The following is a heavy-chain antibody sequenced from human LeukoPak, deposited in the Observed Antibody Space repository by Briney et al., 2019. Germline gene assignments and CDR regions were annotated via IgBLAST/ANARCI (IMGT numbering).Heavy chain of an antibody. J-gene: IGHJ6*03. CDR2: IYYSGGT. CDR3: ARRAAAVGTYYMDV. Sequence: PSETLSPTCTVSGGSINSYYWNWIRQPPGKGLEWIGYIYYSGGTNYNPSLKSRVTIAVDTSKNQFSLKLSSVTAADTAVYYCARRAAAVGTYYMDVWGKGTTVTASS. V-gene: IGHV4-59*01. D-gene: IGHD6-13*01. CDR1: GGSINSYY.